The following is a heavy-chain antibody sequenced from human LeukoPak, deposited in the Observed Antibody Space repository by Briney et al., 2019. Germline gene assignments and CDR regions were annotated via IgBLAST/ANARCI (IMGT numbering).Heavy chain of an antibody. Sequence: ASVKVSCKASGYTFTSYAMNWVRQAPGQGLEWMGWINTNAGNPTYAQGFTGRFVFSLDTSVSTAYLQISSLKAEDTAVYYCARVVVADYYYYYYMDVWGKGTTVTVSS. D-gene: IGHD2-15*01. CDR1: GYTFTSYA. CDR2: INTNAGNP. CDR3: ARVVVADYYYYYYMDV. V-gene: IGHV7-4-1*02. J-gene: IGHJ6*03.